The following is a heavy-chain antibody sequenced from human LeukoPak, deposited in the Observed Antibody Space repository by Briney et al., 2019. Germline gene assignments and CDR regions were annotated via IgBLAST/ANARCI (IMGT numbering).Heavy chain of an antibody. D-gene: IGHD2/OR15-2a*01. V-gene: IGHV3-23*01. CDR2: ISGSGGST. Sequence: TGGSLRLSCAASGFTFSSYAMSWVRQAPGKGLEWVSAISGSGGSTYYADSVKGRFTISRDNSKNTLYLQMSSLRAEDTAVYYCAKDLLSSVSPAKFDYWGQGTLVTVSS. J-gene: IGHJ4*02. CDR1: GFTFSSYA. CDR3: AKDLLSSVSPAKFDY.